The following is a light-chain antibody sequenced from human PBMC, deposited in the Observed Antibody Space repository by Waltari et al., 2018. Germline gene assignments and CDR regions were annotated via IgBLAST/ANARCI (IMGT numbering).Light chain of an antibody. J-gene: IGLJ3*02. CDR1: STDVGGYNY. CDR3: CSYADRFTVIL. Sequence: QSALTQPRSVSGSLGQSVTISCTGTSTDVGGYNYVSWYQQRPGEAPQLIIYDVTQRPSGVPERFSGSKAGNAASLTISGHQGDDDADDYCCSYADRFTVILFGAGTKLTVL. CDR2: DVT. V-gene: IGLV2-11*01.